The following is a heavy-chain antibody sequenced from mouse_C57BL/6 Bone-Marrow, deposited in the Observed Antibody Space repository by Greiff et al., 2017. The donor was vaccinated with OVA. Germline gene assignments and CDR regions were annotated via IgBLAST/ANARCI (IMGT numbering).Heavy chain of an antibody. CDR1: GYTFTDHT. Sequence: VQLQQSDAELVKPGASVKISCKVSGYTFTDHTIHWMKQRPEQGLEWIGYIYPRDGSTKYNEKFKGKATLTADKSSSTAYMQLNSLTSEDSAVYFCARDYDGSSYPSWCAYWGQGTLVTVSA. V-gene: IGHV1-78*01. D-gene: IGHD1-1*01. CDR2: IYPRDGST. CDR3: ARDYDGSSYPSWCAY. J-gene: IGHJ3*01.